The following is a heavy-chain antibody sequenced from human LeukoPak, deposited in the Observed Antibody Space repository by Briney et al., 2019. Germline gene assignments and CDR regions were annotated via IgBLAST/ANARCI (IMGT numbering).Heavy chain of an antibody. CDR2: IKQDGGEK. CDR1: GFTFSSYW. V-gene: IGHV3-7*04. J-gene: IGHJ4*02. D-gene: IGHD5-24*01. Sequence: GGSLRLSCAASGFTFSSYWMSWVRQAPGKGLEWVANIKQDGGEKYYVDSVKGRFTISRDNAKNSVYLQMNSLRPEDTAVYYCAGRGDGNLYYFDHWGQGTLVTASS. CDR3: AGRGDGNLYYFDH.